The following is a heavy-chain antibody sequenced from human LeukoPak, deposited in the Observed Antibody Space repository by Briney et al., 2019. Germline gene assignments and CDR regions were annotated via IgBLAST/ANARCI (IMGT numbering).Heavy chain of an antibody. CDR2: ISYDGNDK. CDR1: GFTFSSYA. CDR3: ARDPILFWSNYIFDY. V-gene: IGHV3-30-3*01. Sequence: PGGSLRLSCAASGFTFSSYAMHWVRQAPGKGLEWVAVISYDGNDKYYADSVKGRFTISRDNSNNTLYLQMNSLRAEDTALYYCARDPILFWSNYIFDYWGQGTLVTVSS. D-gene: IGHD3-3*01. J-gene: IGHJ4*02.